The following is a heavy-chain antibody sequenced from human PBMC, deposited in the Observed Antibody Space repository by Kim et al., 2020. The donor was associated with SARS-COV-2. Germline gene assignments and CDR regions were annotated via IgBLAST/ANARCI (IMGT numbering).Heavy chain of an antibody. J-gene: IGHJ4*02. CDR1: GGSFSGYY. V-gene: IGHV4-34*01. CDR2: INHSGST. CDR3: ASTSQLWLRGGFDY. Sequence: SETLSLTCAVYGGSFSGYYWSWIRQPPGKGLEWIGEINHSGSTNYNPSLKSRVTISVDTSKNQFSLKLSSVTAADTAVYYCASTSQLWLRGGFDYWGQGTLVTVSS. D-gene: IGHD5-18*01.